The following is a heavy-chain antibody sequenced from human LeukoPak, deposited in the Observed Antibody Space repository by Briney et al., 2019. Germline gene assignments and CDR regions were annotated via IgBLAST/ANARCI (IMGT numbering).Heavy chain of an antibody. Sequence: GASVTVSCKSAGYTFTGYYMHSVRQAPGQGVEWMGGINPNSGGTNYSQKFQGWVTMTRDTSISTAYMELSSLRSDDTAVYYCARGRPSIAAAGTGTTNSNWFDPWGQGTLVTVSS. D-gene: IGHD6-13*01. J-gene: IGHJ5*02. CDR2: INPNSGGT. CDR3: ARGRPSIAAAGTGTTNSNWFDP. CDR1: GYTFTGYY. V-gene: IGHV1-2*04.